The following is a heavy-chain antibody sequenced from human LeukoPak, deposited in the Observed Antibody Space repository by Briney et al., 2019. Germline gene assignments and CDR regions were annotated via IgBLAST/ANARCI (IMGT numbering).Heavy chain of an antibody. D-gene: IGHD3-10*01. CDR1: GFTFSSYA. V-gene: IGHV3-23*01. Sequence: PGGSLRLSCAASGFTFSSYAMSWVRQAPGKGLEWVSAIRGSGGSTYYADSVKGRFTISRDNSKNTLYLQMNSLRAEDTAVYYCAKAGGGSGSYYHYYFDYWGQGTLVTVSS. J-gene: IGHJ4*02. CDR3: AKAGGGSGSYYHYYFDY. CDR2: IRGSGGST.